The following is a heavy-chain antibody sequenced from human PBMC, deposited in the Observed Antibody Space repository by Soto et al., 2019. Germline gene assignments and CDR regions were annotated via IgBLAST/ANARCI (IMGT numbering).Heavy chain of an antibody. CDR3: AVTYYYDSSGYYLYYYYGMDV. Sequence: GGSLRLSCAASGFTFSSYAVSWVRQAPGKGLEWVSAISGSGGSTYYADSVKGRSTISRDNSKNTLYLQMNSLRAEDTAVYYCAVTYYYDSSGYYLYYYYGMDVWGQGTTVTVSS. V-gene: IGHV3-23*01. J-gene: IGHJ6*02. CDR2: ISGSGGST. D-gene: IGHD3-22*01. CDR1: GFTFSSYA.